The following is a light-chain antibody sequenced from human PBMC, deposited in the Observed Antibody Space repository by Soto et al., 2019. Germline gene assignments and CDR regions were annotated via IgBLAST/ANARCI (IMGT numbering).Light chain of an antibody. CDR3: QQYNSYLT. CDR1: QSISTW. Sequence: DIQMTQSPSTLSASVGDRVTITCRASQSISTWLAWYQQKPGKAPKLLIYKASSLESGVPSRFSGSGSGTGFTLTISSLQPDDFATYYCQQYNSYLTFGQGTNVEIK. CDR2: KAS. J-gene: IGKJ1*01. V-gene: IGKV1-5*03.